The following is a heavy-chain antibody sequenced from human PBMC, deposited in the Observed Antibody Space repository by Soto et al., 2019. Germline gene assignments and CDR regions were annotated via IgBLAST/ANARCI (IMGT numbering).Heavy chain of an antibody. D-gene: IGHD4-17*01. J-gene: IGHJ1*01. Sequence: PSETLSLTCTVSGGSISSYYWSWIRQPPGKGLEWIGEINHSGSTNYNPSLKSRVTISVDTSKNQFSLKLSSVTAADTAVYYCASTTVRWPQRTRSTRGEYFQHWGQGTLVTVSS. CDR3: ASTTVRWPQRTRSTRGEYFQH. CDR1: GGSISSYY. CDR2: INHSGST. V-gene: IGHV4-34*01.